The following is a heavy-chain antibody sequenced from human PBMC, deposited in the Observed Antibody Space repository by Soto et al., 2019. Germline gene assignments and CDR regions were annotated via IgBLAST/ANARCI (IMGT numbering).Heavy chain of an antibody. CDR1: GGSISSYY. CDR2: IYTSGST. Sequence: SETLSLTCTVSGGSISSYYWSWIRQPAGKGLEWIGRIYTSGSTNYNPSLKSRVTMSVDTSKNQFSLKLSSVTAADTAVYYCARDLIQGLVIPGRGNYAWNWFDPWGQGTLVTVYS. D-gene: IGHD3-9*01. CDR3: ARDLIQGLVIPGRGNYAWNWFDP. J-gene: IGHJ5*02. V-gene: IGHV4-4*07.